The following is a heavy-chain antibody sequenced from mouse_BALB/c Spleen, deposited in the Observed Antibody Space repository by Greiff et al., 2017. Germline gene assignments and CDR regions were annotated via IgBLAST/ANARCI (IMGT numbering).Heavy chain of an antibody. V-gene: IGHV5-4*02. J-gene: IGHJ3*01. CDR2: ISDGGSYT. CDR3: ARVGSSGFAY. Sequence: DVKLVESGGGLVKPGGSLKLSCAASGFTFSDYYMYWVRQTPEKRLEWVATISDGGSYTYYPDSVKGRFTISRDNAKNNLYLQMSSLKSEDTAMYYCARVGSSGFAYWGQGTLVTVSA. D-gene: IGHD1-1*01. CDR1: GFTFSDYY.